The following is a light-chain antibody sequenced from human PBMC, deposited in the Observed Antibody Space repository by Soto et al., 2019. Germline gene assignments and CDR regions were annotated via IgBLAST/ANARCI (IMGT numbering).Light chain of an antibody. CDR1: SSNIGADYD. Sequence: QSVLTQPPSVSGAPGQRVTISCTGSSSNIGADYDVQWYQQLPGTAPKLLIYDNINRPSGVPDRFSGSKSGTSASLAITGLQAEDESDYYCQSYDNSLGGSVVFGGGTKVTVL. CDR2: DNI. J-gene: IGLJ2*01. V-gene: IGLV1-40*01. CDR3: QSYDNSLGGSVV.